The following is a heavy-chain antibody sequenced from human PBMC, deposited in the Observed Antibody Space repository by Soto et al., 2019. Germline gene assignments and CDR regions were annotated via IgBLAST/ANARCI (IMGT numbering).Heavy chain of an antibody. CDR1: GGSFSGYY. CDR3: VSRRSSSWFWYFDR. CDR2: INHSGST. Sequence: ETLSLTCAVYGGSFSGYYWSWIRQPPGKGLEWIGEINHSGSTNYNPSLKSRVTISVDTSKNQFSLKLSSVTAADTAVYYCVSRRSSSWFWYFDRWGRGTLVTVSS. V-gene: IGHV4-34*01. D-gene: IGHD6-13*01. J-gene: IGHJ2*01.